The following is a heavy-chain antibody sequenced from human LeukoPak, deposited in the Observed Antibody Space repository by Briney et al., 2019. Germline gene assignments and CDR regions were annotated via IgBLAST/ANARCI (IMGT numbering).Heavy chain of an antibody. V-gene: IGHV4-38-2*02. CDR3: ARVPTNWYFDL. CDR1: GYSISSGYY. J-gene: IGHJ2*01. D-gene: IGHD1-14*01. Sequence: SETLSLTCTVSGYSISSGYYWGWIRQPPGRGLEWIGSIYHSGSTYYNPSLKSRVTISVDTSKNQFSLKLSSETAADTAVYYCARVPTNWYFDLWGRGTLVTVSS. CDR2: IYHSGST.